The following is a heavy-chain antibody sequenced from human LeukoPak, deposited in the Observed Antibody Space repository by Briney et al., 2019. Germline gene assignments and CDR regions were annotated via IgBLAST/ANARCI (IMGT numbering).Heavy chain of an antibody. CDR2: ISYDGSNK. CDR3: AKGDDYGSGRGSMYDY. V-gene: IGHV3-30*18. CDR1: GFTFSSYG. J-gene: IGHJ4*02. Sequence: GGSLRLSCAASGFTFSSYGMHWVRQAPGKGLEWVAVISYDGSNKYYADSVKGRFTISRDNSKNTLYLQMNSLRAEDTAVYYCAKGDDYGSGRGSMYDYWGQGTLVTVSS. D-gene: IGHD3-10*01.